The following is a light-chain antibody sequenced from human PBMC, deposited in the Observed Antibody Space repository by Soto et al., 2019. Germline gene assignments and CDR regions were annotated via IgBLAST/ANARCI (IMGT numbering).Light chain of an antibody. CDR2: DTS. V-gene: IGKV3-15*01. CDR1: QSVSIH. J-gene: IGKJ5*01. Sequence: ETVMTQSLGTLSVCLGERATLSFRASQSVSIHLAWYQQKPGQAPRLLIYDTSTRATGIPARFSGSGSGTEFTLTISSLQSEDFAVYYCQQYSNWPPITFGQGTRLEI. CDR3: QQYSNWPPIT.